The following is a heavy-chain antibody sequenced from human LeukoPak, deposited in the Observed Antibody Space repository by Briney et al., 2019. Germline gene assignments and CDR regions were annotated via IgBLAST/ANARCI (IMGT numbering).Heavy chain of an antibody. CDR3: EREGHFDF. J-gene: IGHJ4*02. CDR2: IKQDGSEK. Sequence: GGSLGPSWAASGFPFINYWMSWARQAPGKGRERVANIKQDGSEKYYVHSVKRRFTISRDNAKNSLYLQMNSLRTDDTAVYFCEREGHFDFWGKGTLVTVSS. V-gene: IGHV3-7*01. CDR1: GFPFINYW.